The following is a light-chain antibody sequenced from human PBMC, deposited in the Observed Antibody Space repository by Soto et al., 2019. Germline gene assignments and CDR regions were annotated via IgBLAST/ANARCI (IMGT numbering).Light chain of an antibody. CDR1: QSISSW. CDR2: KAS. Sequence: DLQMTQSPSTVSASVADRVTITCRASQSISSWLAWYQQKPGKAPKLLIQKASSLESGVPSRFSGSGSGTEFTLAISSLQPDDFATYYCHQYSIFSLTFGGGTKVEI. J-gene: IGKJ4*01. V-gene: IGKV1-5*03. CDR3: HQYSIFSLT.